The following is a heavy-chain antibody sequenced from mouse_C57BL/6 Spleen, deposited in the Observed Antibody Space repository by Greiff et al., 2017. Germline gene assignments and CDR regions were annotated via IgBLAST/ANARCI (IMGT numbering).Heavy chain of an antibody. CDR1: GFTFSSYA. CDR2: ISDGGSYT. J-gene: IGHJ4*01. Sequence: EVQRVESGGGLVKPGGSLKLSCAASGFTFSSYAMSWVRQTPEKRLEWVATISDGGSYTYYPDNVKGRFTISRDNAKNNLYLQMSHLKSEDTAMYYCAREDDFYAMEYWGQGTSVTVSS. V-gene: IGHV5-4*01. CDR3: AREDDFYAMEY.